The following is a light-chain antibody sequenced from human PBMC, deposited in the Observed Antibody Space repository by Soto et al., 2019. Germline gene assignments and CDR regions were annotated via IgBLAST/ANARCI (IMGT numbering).Light chain of an antibody. CDR2: EAS. Sequence: DIQLAQSPSTLSASVGDRLIITCRATQSINWLAWYQQKPGKAPKLLIFEASRLESGVPSRFSGSASCTELTLTISSLQRDDFGTYYCQHYDTYSPMWTFGQGTKVDVK. V-gene: IGKV1-5*03. J-gene: IGKJ1*01. CDR3: QHYDTYSPMWT. CDR1: QSINW.